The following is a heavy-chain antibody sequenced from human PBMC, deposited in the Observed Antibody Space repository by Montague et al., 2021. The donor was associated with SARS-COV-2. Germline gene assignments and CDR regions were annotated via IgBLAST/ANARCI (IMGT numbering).Heavy chain of an antibody. J-gene: IGHJ6*02. V-gene: IGHV3-53*01. CDR2: IYSGGST. D-gene: IGHD3-22*01. CDR3: ARDVYYYDSSGYYYGRYYYYGMDV. Sequence: SLRLSCAASGFTVSSNYMSWVRQAPGKGLEWASVIYSGGSTYYADSVKGRFTISRHNSKNTLYLQMNSLRAEDTAVYYCARDVYYYDSSGYYYGRYYYYGMDVWGQGTTVTVSS. CDR1: GFTVSSNY.